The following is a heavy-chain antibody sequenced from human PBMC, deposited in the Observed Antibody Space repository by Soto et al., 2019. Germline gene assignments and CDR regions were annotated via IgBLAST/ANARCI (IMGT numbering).Heavy chain of an antibody. V-gene: IGHV4-31*03. Sequence: QVQLQESGPGLVKPSQTLSLTCTVSGGSISSGGYYWSWIRQHPGKGLEWIGYIYYSGSTYYNPSPKVRVTIAVDTSKNHFSLKLSSVTAADTAVYYCARDVRGSSSIAAAGNSRGGTGFDPWGQGTLVTVSS. J-gene: IGHJ5*02. CDR2: IYYSGST. D-gene: IGHD6-13*01. CDR3: ARDVRGSSSIAAAGNSRGGTGFDP. CDR1: GGSISSGGYY.